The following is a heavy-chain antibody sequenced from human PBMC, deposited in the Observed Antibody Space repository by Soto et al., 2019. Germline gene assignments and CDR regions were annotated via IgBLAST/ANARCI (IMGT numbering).Heavy chain of an antibody. D-gene: IGHD3-3*01. V-gene: IGHV4-30-4*01. CDR2: IYYSGST. CDR3: PRDEKEYYDFWSGYYPYYYYGMDV. Sequence: SETLTLTYTVAGDSISSGDYDWSWIRQPPGKGLEWIGSIYYSGSTNYNPSLKSRVIISVDTSKNQFSMKVTSVTAAHTAAYYCPRDEKEYYDFWSGYYPYYYYGMDVWGQGTTVTVSS. CDR1: GDSISSGDYD. J-gene: IGHJ6*02.